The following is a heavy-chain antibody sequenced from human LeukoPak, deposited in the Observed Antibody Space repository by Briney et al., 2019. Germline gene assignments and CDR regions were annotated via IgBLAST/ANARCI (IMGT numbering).Heavy chain of an antibody. CDR1: GGSFSGYY. J-gene: IGHJ4*02. V-gene: IGHV4-34*01. Sequence: SETLSLTCAVYGGSFSGYYWSWIRQPPGKGLEWIGEINHSGSTNYNPSLKSRVTISVDTSKNQFSLKLSSVTAADAAVYYCARGLGYWGQGTLVTVSS. D-gene: IGHD7-27*01. CDR2: INHSGST. CDR3: ARGLGY.